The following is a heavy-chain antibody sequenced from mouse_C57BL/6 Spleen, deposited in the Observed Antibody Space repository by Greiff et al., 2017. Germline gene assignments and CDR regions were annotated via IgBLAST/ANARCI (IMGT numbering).Heavy chain of an antibody. CDR3: ARAGLIRYFDD. CDR1: GYTFTSYW. Sequence: VQLQQPGAELVMPGASVKLSCKASGYTFTSYWMHWMKQRPGQGLEWIGELDPSDSYTTYNQTFKGKSTLTVDKSSSTGYMQLSSLTSEDSAVDYGARAGLIRYFDDWGTGPTVTVSS. CDR2: LDPSDSYT. D-gene: IGHD2-3*01. J-gene: IGHJ1*03. V-gene: IGHV1-69*01.